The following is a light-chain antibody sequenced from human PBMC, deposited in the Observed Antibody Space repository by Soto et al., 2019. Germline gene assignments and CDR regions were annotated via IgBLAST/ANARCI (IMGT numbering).Light chain of an antibody. J-gene: IGKJ4*01. V-gene: IGKV3-20*01. CDR1: QAVSSIL. Sequence: EVVLTQSPGTLSLSPGERATLSCRSSQAVSSILLACYQQKPGQAPRLLIYGASIRATGIPDRFSGSWSGTDFTLTVIRLEPEDFAVYYCQQHGTAPIFGGGTKVEIK. CDR3: QQHGTAPI. CDR2: GAS.